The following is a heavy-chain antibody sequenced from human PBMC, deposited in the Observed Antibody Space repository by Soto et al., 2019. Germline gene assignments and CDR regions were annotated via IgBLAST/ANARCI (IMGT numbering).Heavy chain of an antibody. D-gene: IGHD3-22*01. J-gene: IGHJ4*02. Sequence: QVQLQESGPGLVKPSETLSLTCTVSGGSISSYYWSWIRQPPGKGLEWIGYIYYSGSTNYNPSLKSRVTISVDTSKNQFSLKLSSVTAADTAVYYCARGGHHYYDSSGYYRSIDYWGQGTLVTVSS. CDR2: IYYSGST. CDR3: ARGGHHYYDSSGYYRSIDY. CDR1: GGSISSYY. V-gene: IGHV4-59*01.